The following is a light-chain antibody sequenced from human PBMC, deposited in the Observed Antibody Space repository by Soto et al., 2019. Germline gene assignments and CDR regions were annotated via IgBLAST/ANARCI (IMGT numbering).Light chain of an antibody. CDR2: DVS. J-gene: IGLJ2*01. Sequence: QSALTQPASVSGSPGQSITISCTGTSSDVGTYNHVSWYQQHPGKAPKVMIYDVSNRPSGVSNRFSGSKSGNTASLTISGLQAEDEADYYCSSYTASSTSVIFGGGTKLTVL. CDR1: SSDVGTYNH. CDR3: SSYTASSTSVI. V-gene: IGLV2-14*03.